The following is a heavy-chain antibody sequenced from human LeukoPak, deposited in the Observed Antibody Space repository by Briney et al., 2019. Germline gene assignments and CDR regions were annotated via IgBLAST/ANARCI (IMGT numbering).Heavy chain of an antibody. D-gene: IGHD5-18*01. V-gene: IGHV3-66*01. CDR2: IYSGGST. CDR3: SGYSYGYYYGMDG. J-gene: IGHJ6*01. Sequence: GGSLRLSCAASGFTVSSNYMSWVRQAPGKGLEWVSVIYSGGSTYYADSVKGRFTISRDNSKNTLYLQMNSLRAEDTAVYYCSGYSYGYYYGMDGWRQGTTVTVSS. CDR1: GFTVSSNY.